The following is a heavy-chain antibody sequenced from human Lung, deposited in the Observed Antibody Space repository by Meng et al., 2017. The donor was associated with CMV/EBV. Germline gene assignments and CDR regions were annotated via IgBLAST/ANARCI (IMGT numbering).Heavy chain of an antibody. Sequence: ASVXVSXKASGYTFTGYYMHWVRQAPGQGLEWMGWINPNSGATNYAQKFQGRVSMTRDMSINTDYIELSRLRSDDTAIYYCARAESHWSGDLDYWGQGTXVTVSS. D-gene: IGHD3-3*01. J-gene: IGHJ4*01. CDR2: INPNSGAT. V-gene: IGHV1-2*02. CDR1: GYTFTGYY. CDR3: ARAESHWSGDLDY.